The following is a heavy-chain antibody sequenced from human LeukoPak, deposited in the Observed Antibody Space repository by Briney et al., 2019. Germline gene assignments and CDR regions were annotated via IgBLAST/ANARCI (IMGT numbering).Heavy chain of an antibody. Sequence: ASVKVSCKASGYTFTSYYMHWVRQAPGQGLEWMGVINPSGGSTSYAQKLQGRVTVTSDASTSTVYMELRGLRSEDTAVYYCARADVFLTGYYRPASNWGQGTLVTVSS. V-gene: IGHV1-46*04. D-gene: IGHD3-9*01. J-gene: IGHJ4*02. CDR1: GYTFTSYY. CDR2: INPSGGST. CDR3: ARADVFLTGYYRPASN.